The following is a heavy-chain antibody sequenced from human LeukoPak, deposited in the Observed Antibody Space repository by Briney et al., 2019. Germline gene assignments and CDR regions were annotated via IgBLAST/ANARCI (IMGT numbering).Heavy chain of an antibody. CDR2: LTSIRDT. D-gene: IGHD4-17*01. V-gene: IGHV3-13*01. J-gene: IGHJ4*02. Sequence: GGSLRLSCAASGFTFSTYDIYWVRQTSGKGLEWVSVLTSIRDTDHPGSVRGPVSIFRKDGENSLYLQMNCLRAGDTAVNYCQREDYSVTPHPISYWGQGTLVPVSS. CDR1: GFTFSTYD. CDR3: QREDYSVTPHPISY.